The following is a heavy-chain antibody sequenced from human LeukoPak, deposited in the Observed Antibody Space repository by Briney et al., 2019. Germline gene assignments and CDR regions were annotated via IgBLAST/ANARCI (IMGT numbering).Heavy chain of an antibody. Sequence: GASVKVSCKASGGTFSSYAISWVRQAPGQGLEWMGRIIPIFGTANYAQKFQGRVTITTDESTSTVYMELSSLRSEDTAVYYCARTRGYSYGQDYWGQGTLVTVSS. J-gene: IGHJ4*02. CDR3: ARTRGYSYGQDY. CDR2: IIPIFGTA. V-gene: IGHV1-69*05. D-gene: IGHD5-18*01. CDR1: GGTFSSYA.